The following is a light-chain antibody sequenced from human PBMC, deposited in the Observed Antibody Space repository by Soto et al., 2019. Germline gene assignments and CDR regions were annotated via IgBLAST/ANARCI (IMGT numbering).Light chain of an antibody. J-gene: IGLJ2*01. V-gene: IGLV2-14*01. Sequence: QSALTQPASASGSPGQSVTISCTGTSSDVGGFNYVSWYQQHPGRAPKLIISEVSKRPSGVSNRFSGSKSGNTASLTISGLQAEDEADYYCSSYTSSNNVVFGGGTKLTVL. CDR2: EVS. CDR3: SSYTSSNNVV. CDR1: SSDVGGFNY.